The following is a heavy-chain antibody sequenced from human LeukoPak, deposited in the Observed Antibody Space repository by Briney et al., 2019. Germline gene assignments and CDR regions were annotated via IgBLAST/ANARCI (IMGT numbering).Heavy chain of an antibody. J-gene: IGHJ6*02. Sequence: GASVKVSCKASGYTFTSYAMNWVRQAPGQGLEWMGWINTNTGNPTYAQGFTGRFVFSLDTSVSTAYLQISSLKAEDTAVYYCARVLGTLENYYYGMDVWGQGTTVTVSS. CDR2: INTNTGNP. CDR3: ARVLGTLENYYYGMDV. V-gene: IGHV7-4-1*02. D-gene: IGHD7-27*01. CDR1: GYTFTSYA.